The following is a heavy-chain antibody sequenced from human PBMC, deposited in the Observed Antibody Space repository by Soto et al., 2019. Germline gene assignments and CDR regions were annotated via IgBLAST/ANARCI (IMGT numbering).Heavy chain of an antibody. CDR1: GFTFSNVW. CDR3: TTDPLYGSGSYHPPNYDS. V-gene: IGHV3-15*07. D-gene: IGHD3-10*01. J-gene: IGHJ4*02. Sequence: GGSPRLSCAAFGFTFSNVWVNRVRQAPGKGLGWVGRIKSKTDGGTTDYAAPVKGRFTISRDDSKNTLYLQMNSLKTEDTAVYYCTTDPLYGSGSYHPPNYDSWGQGTLVTVSS. CDR2: IKSKTDGGTT.